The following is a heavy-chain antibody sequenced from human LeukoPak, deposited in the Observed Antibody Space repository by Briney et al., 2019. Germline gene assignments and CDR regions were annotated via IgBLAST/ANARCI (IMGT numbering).Heavy chain of an antibody. CDR3: ARKGSNYYYGMDV. D-gene: IGHD5/OR15-5a*01. V-gene: IGHV3-66*01. Sequence: GGSLRLSCAASGFTVSSNYMSWVRQAPGKGLEWVSVIYNGGSTYYADSVKGRFTISRDNSKNTLYLQMNSLRAEDTAVYYCARKGSNYYYGMDVWGQGTTVTVSS. CDR2: IYNGGST. CDR1: GFTVSSNY. J-gene: IGHJ6*02.